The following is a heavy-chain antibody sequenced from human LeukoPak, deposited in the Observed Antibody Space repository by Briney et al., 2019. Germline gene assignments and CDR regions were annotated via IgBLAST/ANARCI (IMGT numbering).Heavy chain of an antibody. CDR2: IYYGGST. CDR1: GGSISSYY. D-gene: IGHD3-22*01. J-gene: IGHJ3*02. Sequence: SETLSLTCPVSGGSISSYYWSWIRQPPGKGLEWIGYIYYGGSTNYNPSLKSRVTMSVDTSKNQFSLKLSSVIAADTAVYYCARARYYDSSGYSALDIWGQGTMVTVSS. V-gene: IGHV4-59*01. CDR3: ARARYYDSSGYSALDI.